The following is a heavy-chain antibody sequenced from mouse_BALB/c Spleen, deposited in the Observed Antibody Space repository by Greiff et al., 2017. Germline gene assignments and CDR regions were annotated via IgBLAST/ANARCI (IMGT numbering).Heavy chain of an antibody. CDR3: ARDTGIYAMDY. D-gene: IGHD4-1*01. V-gene: IGHV7-1*02. CDR1: GFTFSDFY. CDR2: SRNKANDYTT. J-gene: IGHJ4*01. Sequence: EVNVVESGGGLVQPGGSLRLSCATSGFTFSDFYMEWVRQPPGKRLEWIAASRNKANDYTTEYSASVKGRFIVSRDTSQSILYLQMNALRAEDTAIYYCARDTGIYAMDYWGQGTSVTVSS.